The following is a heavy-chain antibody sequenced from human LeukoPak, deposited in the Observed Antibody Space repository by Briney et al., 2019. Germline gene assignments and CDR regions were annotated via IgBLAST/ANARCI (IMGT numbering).Heavy chain of an antibody. V-gene: IGHV3-23*01. Sequence: GGSLRLSCAASGFTFSSYTMNWVRQAPGKGLEWVSAISDSGNTYHADSVKGRFTISRDSSKNTLFLQMNRLRPEDAAVYYCAKAPVTTCRGAYCYPFDYWGQGTLVTVSS. CDR3: AKAPVTTCRGAYCYPFDY. D-gene: IGHD2-21*01. CDR2: ISDSGNT. J-gene: IGHJ4*02. CDR1: GFTFSSYT.